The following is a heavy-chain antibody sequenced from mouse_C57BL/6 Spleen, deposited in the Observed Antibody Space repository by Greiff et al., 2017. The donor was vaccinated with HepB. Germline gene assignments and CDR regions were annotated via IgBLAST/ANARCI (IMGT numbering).Heavy chain of an antibody. CDR2: IYPGDGDT. CDR1: GYAFSSSW. D-gene: IGHD2-3*01. J-gene: IGHJ1*03. CDR3: ARSYDGYPNWYFDV. Sequence: QVQLQQSGPELVKPGASVKISCKASGYAFSSSWMNWVKQRPGKGLEWIGRIYPGDGDTTYNGKFKGKATLTADKSSSTAYMQLSSLTSEYSAVYFCARSYDGYPNWYFDVWGTGTTVTVSS. V-gene: IGHV1-82*01.